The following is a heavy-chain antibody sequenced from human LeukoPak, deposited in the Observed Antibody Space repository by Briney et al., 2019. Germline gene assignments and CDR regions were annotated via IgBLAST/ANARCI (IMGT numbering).Heavy chain of an antibody. Sequence: GGSLRLSCAASGFTFSSYSMSWISQAPGKGLEWVSAISGNGENTYYADSMKGRFTISRDNSKNILYLQMSSLRAEDTAIYYCTKKSPYGGRDSWGQGTLVTVSS. D-gene: IGHD4/OR15-4a*01. CDR1: GFTFSSYS. CDR3: TKKSPYGGRDS. CDR2: ISGNGENT. J-gene: IGHJ4*02. V-gene: IGHV3-23*01.